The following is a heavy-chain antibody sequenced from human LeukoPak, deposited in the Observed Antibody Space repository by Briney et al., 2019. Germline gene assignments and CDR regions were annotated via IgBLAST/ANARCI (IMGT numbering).Heavy chain of an antibody. CDR3: ARGRGTIFGVVITNWFDP. D-gene: IGHD3-3*01. CDR1: GGSFSGYY. Sequence: PSETLSLTCAVYGGSFSGYYWSWIRQPPGKGLEWLGEINHSGSTNYNPSLKSRVTISVDTSKNQFSLKLSSVTAADTAVYYCARGRGTIFGVVITNWFDPWGQGTLVTVSS. CDR2: INHSGST. J-gene: IGHJ5*02. V-gene: IGHV4-34*01.